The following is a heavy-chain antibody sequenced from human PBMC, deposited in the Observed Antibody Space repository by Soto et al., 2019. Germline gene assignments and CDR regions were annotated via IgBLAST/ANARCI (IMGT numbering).Heavy chain of an antibody. CDR1: GFTFSSYW. J-gene: IGHJ4*02. Sequence: EVQLVESGGGLVQPGGSLRLSCAASGFTFSSYWMPWVRQPPGKGLVWVSRIDGAGRSTNYADSVKVRFTISRDNAKNTLYLQMNRLRAEDTAVYYCARVGSTSWYWGQGTLVTVSS. V-gene: IGHV3-74*01. CDR3: ARVGSTSWY. D-gene: IGHD6-6*01. CDR2: IDGAGRST.